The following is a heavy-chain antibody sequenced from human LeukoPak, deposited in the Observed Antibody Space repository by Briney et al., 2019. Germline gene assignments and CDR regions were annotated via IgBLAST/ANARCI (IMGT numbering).Heavy chain of an antibody. D-gene: IGHD3-22*01. Sequence: PGGSLRLSCAASGFTFDDYAMHWVRQAPGKGLEWVSGISWNSGSIGYADSVKGRFTISRDNAKNSLYLQMNSLRAEDTALYYCAKDKGSDSSGYYSEYYFDYWGQGTLVTVSS. CDR1: GFTFDDYA. J-gene: IGHJ4*02. CDR2: ISWNSGSI. V-gene: IGHV3-9*01. CDR3: AKDKGSDSSGYYSEYYFDY.